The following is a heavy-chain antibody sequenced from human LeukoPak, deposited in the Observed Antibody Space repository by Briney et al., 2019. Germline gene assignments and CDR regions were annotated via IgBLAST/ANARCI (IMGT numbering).Heavy chain of an antibody. CDR3: ARGIVGAILDY. CDR1: GGSFSGYY. J-gene: IGHJ4*02. Sequence: SETLSLTCAVYGGSFSGYYWSWIRQPPGKGLEWIGEINHSGSTNYNPSLKSRVTISVDTSKNQFSLKLSSVTAADTAVYYCARGIVGAILDYWGQGTLVTVSS. CDR2: INHSGST. D-gene: IGHD1-26*01. V-gene: IGHV4-34*01.